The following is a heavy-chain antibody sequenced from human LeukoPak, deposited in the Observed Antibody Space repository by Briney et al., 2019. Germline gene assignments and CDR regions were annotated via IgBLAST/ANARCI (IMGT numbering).Heavy chain of an antibody. V-gene: IGHV3-30*04. CDR2: ISYDGSNK. Sequence: PGGSLRLSCAASGFTFSSYAMHWVRQAPGKGLEWVAVISYDGSNKYYADSVKGRFTISRDNSKNTLYLQMNSLRAEDTAVYYCARGGLLSDFDYWGQGTPVTVSS. J-gene: IGHJ4*02. D-gene: IGHD2-21*02. CDR1: GFTFSSYA. CDR3: ARGGLLSDFDY.